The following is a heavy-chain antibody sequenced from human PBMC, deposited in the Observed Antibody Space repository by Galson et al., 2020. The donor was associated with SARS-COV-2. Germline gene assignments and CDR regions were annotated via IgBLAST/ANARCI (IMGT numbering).Heavy chain of an antibody. Sequence: FSSYWMSWVRQAPGKGLEWVANIKQDGSEKYYVDSVKGRFTISRDNAKNSLYLQMNSLRAEDTAVYYCARDLLVAVAKYYYYGMDVWGQGTTVTVSS. CDR1: FSSYW. CDR2: IKQDGSEK. V-gene: IGHV3-7*01. CDR3: ARDLLVAVAKYYYYGMDV. D-gene: IGHD6-19*01. J-gene: IGHJ6*02.